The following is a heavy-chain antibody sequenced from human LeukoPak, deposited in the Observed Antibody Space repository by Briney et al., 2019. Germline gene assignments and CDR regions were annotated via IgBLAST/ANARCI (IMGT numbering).Heavy chain of an antibody. CDR1: GGSISSSSYY. CDR3: ARVTGYMIEDYFDY. Sequence: NSSETLSLTCTVSGGSISSSSYYWSWIRQPPGKGLEWIGYIYYSGSTNYNPSLKSRVTISVDTSKNQFSLKLRSVTAADTAVYYCARVTGYMIEDYFDYWGQGILVTVSS. D-gene: IGHD3-9*01. CDR2: IYYSGST. J-gene: IGHJ4*02. V-gene: IGHV4-61*01.